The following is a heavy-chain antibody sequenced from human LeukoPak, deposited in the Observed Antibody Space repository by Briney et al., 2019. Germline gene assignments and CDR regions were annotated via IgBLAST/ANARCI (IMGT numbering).Heavy chain of an antibody. J-gene: IGHJ4*02. CDR1: GGSISSYY. CDR2: IYYSGST. D-gene: IGHD6-19*01. V-gene: IGHV4-59*01. Sequence: SETLSLTCTVSGGSISSYYWSLIRQPPGKGLEWIGYIYYSGSTNYNPSLKSRVTISVDTSKNQFSLKLSSVTAADTAVYYCARAGRVAGTLRFDYWGQGTLVTVSS. CDR3: ARAGRVAGTLRFDY.